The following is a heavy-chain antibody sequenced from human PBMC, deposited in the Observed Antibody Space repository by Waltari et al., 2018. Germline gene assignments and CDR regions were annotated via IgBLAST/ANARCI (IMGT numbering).Heavy chain of an antibody. CDR2: IYTSGRT. CDR1: GFTFSSYS. CDR3: ARDLSYSNPY. V-gene: IGHV4-4*09. Sequence: VQLVESGGGLVKPGGSLRLSCAASGFTFSSYSMNWVRQAPGKGLEWIGHIYTSGRTNYNPSLKSRVTISVDTSKNQFSLRLTSVTAADTAFYYCARDLSYSNPYWGQGTLVTISS. D-gene: IGHD1-26*01. J-gene: IGHJ4*02.